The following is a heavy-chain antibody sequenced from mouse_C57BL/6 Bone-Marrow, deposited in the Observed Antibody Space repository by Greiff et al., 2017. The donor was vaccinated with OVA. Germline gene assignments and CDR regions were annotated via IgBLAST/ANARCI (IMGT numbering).Heavy chain of an antibody. Sequence: QVQLQQSGAELMKPGASVKLSCKATGYTFTGYWIEWVKQRPGHGLEWIGEILPGSGSTNYNEKFKGKATFTADTSSNTAYMQLSSLTTEDSAIYYCAREGASYYSNHYYAMDYWGQGTSVTVSS. CDR3: AREGASYYSNHYYAMDY. J-gene: IGHJ4*01. D-gene: IGHD2-5*01. CDR1: GYTFTGYW. V-gene: IGHV1-9*01. CDR2: ILPGSGST.